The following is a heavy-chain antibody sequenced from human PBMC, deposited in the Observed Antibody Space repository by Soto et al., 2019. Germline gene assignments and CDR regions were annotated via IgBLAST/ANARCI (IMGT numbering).Heavy chain of an antibody. D-gene: IGHD5-12*01. V-gene: IGHV4-59*01. CDR3: ARQMATEGTFDY. J-gene: IGHJ4*02. CDR1: GGSISSDY. CDR2: IYDSGST. Sequence: PSHTLSVTWNVSGGSISSDYCSSIRQPPGKRQECMGYIYDSGSTNYNASLKSRVTISVATSKNQFSLQLSSVTAADTAVYYCARQMATEGTFDYWGQGTPVTVSS.